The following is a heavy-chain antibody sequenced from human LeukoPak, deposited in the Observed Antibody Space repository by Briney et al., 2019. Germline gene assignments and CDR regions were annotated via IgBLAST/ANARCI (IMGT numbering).Heavy chain of an antibody. CDR2: ISYDGSTK. Sequence: GGSLRLSCAASGFTFSSYAMHGVRQAPGKGLEWVALISYDGSTKYYADSVKGRFTISRDNSKNTLYLQMNSLRAEDTSVYYCAKEGYSRGYYYYYYMDIWGKGTTVTVSS. V-gene: IGHV3-30*04. D-gene: IGHD6-13*01. CDR1: GFTFSSYA. J-gene: IGHJ6*03. CDR3: AKEGYSRGYYYYYYMDI.